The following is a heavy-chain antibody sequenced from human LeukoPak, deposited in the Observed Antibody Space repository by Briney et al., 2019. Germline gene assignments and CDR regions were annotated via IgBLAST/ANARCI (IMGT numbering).Heavy chain of an antibody. V-gene: IGHV4-34*01. CDR1: GGSFSGYY. CDR3: ARSSSWYLLDY. D-gene: IGHD6-13*01. Sequence: PSQTLSLTCAVYGGSFSGYYWSWIRQPPGKGLEWIGEINHSGSTNYNPSLKSRVTISVDTSKNQFSLKLSSVTAADTAVHYCARSSSWYLLDYWGQGTLVTVSS. J-gene: IGHJ4*02. CDR2: INHSGST.